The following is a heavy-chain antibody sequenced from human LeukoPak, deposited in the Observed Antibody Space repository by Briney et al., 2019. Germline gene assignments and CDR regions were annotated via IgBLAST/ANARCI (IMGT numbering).Heavy chain of an antibody. D-gene: IGHD3-9*01. Sequence: PSGTLSLTCTVSGGSISSSSYYWGWIRQPPGKGLEWIGSIYYSGSTYYNPSLKSRVTISVDTSKNQFSLKLSSVTAADTAVYYCARGRDTYYDILTGYYFLSREGAFDIWGQGTMVTVSS. CDR1: GGSISSSSYY. CDR3: ARGRDTYYDILTGYYFLSREGAFDI. J-gene: IGHJ3*02. CDR2: IYYSGST. V-gene: IGHV4-39*07.